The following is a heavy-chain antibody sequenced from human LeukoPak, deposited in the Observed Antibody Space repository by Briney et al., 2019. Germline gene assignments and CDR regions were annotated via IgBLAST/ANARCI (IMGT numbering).Heavy chain of an antibody. CDR3: ARQTYSSGFRFDY. Sequence: SETLSFTCTGSGGSISSSSYYWGWIRQPPGKGLEWIGSIYYSGSTYYNPSLKSRVTISVDTSKNQFSLKLSSVTAADTAVYYCARQTYSSGFRFDYWGREPWSPSPQ. CDR2: IYYSGST. CDR1: GGSISSSSYY. V-gene: IGHV4-39*01. J-gene: IGHJ4*02. D-gene: IGHD6-19*01.